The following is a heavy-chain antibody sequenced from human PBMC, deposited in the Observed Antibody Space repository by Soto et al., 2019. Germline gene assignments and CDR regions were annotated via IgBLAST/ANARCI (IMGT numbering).Heavy chain of an antibody. CDR2: NNAGNGNT. Sequence: ASVKVSRKASGYTLTSYSMHLVRQAPGQRLEWKGWNNAGNGNTKNSQKIQGRVTITRDTTASPAYMELSSLRSEDTALYYCARVRAVAGESYYYYYIDVWGKGTTVTVSS. CDR1: GYTLTSYS. V-gene: IGHV1-3*01. CDR3: ARVRAVAGESYYYYYIDV. J-gene: IGHJ6*03. D-gene: IGHD6-19*01.